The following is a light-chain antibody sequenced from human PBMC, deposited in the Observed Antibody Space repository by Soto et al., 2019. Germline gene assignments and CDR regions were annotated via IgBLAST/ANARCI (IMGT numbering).Light chain of an antibody. CDR3: QQYGSPPYT. CDR1: QSVSSSY. CDR2: GAS. J-gene: IGKJ2*01. V-gene: IGKV3-20*01. Sequence: EIVLTQFPGTLSLSPGERATLSCRASQSVSSSYLAWYQQKPGQAPRLLIYGASSRATGIPDRFSGSGSGTEFTLIISRLEPEDFAVYYCQQYGSPPYTFGQGTELEIK.